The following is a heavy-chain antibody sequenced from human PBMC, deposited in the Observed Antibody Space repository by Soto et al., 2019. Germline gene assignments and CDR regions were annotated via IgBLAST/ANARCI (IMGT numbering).Heavy chain of an antibody. CDR3: ARDHRTGSYSV. Sequence: QVQLVQSGAEVKKPGASVKVSCKTSGYTFTDYYIHWVRQAPGQGLEWIGWNNANNGFTDYAQKFQDRFTMTRDTSINTAYMEVNSLRSDDTALYFCARDHRTGSYSVWGQGTLVTVSS. J-gene: IGHJ4*02. CDR2: NNANNGFT. D-gene: IGHD1-26*01. CDR1: GYTFTDYY. V-gene: IGHV1-2*02.